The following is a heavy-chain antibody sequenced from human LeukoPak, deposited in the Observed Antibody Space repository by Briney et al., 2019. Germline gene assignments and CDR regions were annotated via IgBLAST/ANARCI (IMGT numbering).Heavy chain of an antibody. Sequence: GGSLRLSCAASGFTFSSYWMSWVRQTPGKGLEWVANIKQDGSEKYYVDSVKGRFTISRDNAKNSLYLQMNSLRDEDTAVYYCARDLWPPKWYFDLWGRGTLVTVSS. CDR3: ARDLWPPKWYFDL. J-gene: IGHJ2*01. CDR1: GFTFSSYW. V-gene: IGHV3-7*01. CDR2: IKQDGSEK. D-gene: IGHD2/OR15-2a*01.